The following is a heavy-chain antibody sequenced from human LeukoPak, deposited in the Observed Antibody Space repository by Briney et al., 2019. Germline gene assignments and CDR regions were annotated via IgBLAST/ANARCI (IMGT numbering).Heavy chain of an antibody. Sequence: RPGGSLRLSCAGSGFTFSSYAMSWVRQAPGKGLEWVSAISHSSSGTYYLDSVKGRFTISRDNSKNTLYMQMNSLRAEDTAVYYCARGGTTGTTSPMRAFDVWGQGTMVTVSS. J-gene: IGHJ3*01. V-gene: IGHV3-23*01. CDR1: GFTFSSYA. D-gene: IGHD1-1*01. CDR2: ISHSSSGT. CDR3: ARGGTTGTTSPMRAFDV.